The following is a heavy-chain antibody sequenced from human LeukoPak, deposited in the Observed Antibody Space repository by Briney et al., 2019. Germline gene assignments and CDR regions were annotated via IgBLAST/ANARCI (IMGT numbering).Heavy chain of an antibody. CDR3: ARDMSYAMVRGVIV. V-gene: IGHV3-7*01. Sequence: PGGSLRLSCAASGFTFSNYWMSWVRQAPGKGLEWVANIREDGSEKYYVDSVKGRFTISRDNAKNSLYLQMNSLRAKDTAVYYCARDMSYAMVRGVIVWGQGTLVTVSS. J-gene: IGHJ4*02. CDR2: IREDGSEK. CDR1: GFTFSNYW. D-gene: IGHD3-10*01.